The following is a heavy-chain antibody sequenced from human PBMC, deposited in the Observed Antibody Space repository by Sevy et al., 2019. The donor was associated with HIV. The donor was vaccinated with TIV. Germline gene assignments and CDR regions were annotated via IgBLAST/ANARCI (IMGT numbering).Heavy chain of an antibody. CDR3: AGPILTYNNGWSYYDY. D-gene: IGHD3-10*01. Sequence: SETLSLTCTVSGASISSSGYYWGWIRQPPGKGLEWIATINYNGIPFYNPSLKSRITISADTSRNQFSLDLKSVTAADTAIYYCAGPILTYNNGWSYYDYWGQGTVVTVSS. CDR2: INYNGIP. CDR1: GASISSSGYY. V-gene: IGHV4-39*01. J-gene: IGHJ4*02.